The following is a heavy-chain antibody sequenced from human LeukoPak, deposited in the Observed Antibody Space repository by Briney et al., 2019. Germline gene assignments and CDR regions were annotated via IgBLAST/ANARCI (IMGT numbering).Heavy chain of an antibody. V-gene: IGHV3-23*01. CDR1: GFTFSSYA. D-gene: IGHD6-19*01. Sequence: PGGSLRLSCAASGFTFSSYAMSWVPQAPGKGLEWVSAISGSGGSTYYADSVKGRFTISRDNSKNTLYLQTNSLRAEDTAVYYCAKARRWLGDYWGQGTLVTVSS. J-gene: IGHJ4*02. CDR3: AKARRWLGDY. CDR2: ISGSGGST.